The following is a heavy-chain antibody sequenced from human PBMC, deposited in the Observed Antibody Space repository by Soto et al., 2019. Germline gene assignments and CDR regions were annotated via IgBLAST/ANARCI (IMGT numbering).Heavy chain of an antibody. CDR1: GYTFSGSA. V-gene: IGHV3-73*01. D-gene: IGHD2-2*01. J-gene: IGHJ5*02. CDR3: TSRYCSSASCHT. CDR2: IRGKANSYET. Sequence: PGGSLRLSCVASGYTFSGSAFHWVRQASGKGLEWVGRIRGKANSYETAYAESVKGRFTISRDDSKNTASLQMNSLKTEDTAVYYCTSRYCSSASCHTWGQGTRVTVSS.